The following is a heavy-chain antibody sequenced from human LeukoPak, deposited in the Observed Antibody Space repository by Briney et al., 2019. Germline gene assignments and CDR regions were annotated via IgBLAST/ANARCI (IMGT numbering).Heavy chain of an antibody. D-gene: IGHD6-13*01. J-gene: IGHJ4*02. CDR1: GFTFSSYS. CDR3: ARIGAGSSRDY. V-gene: IGHV3-30*03. CDR2: ISHDGSNK. Sequence: PGGPLRLSCAASGFTFSSYSMNWVRQAPGKGLEWVTLISHDGSNKYYADSVKGRFTISRDNSNNTLYLQMNSLRPEDTGVYYCARIGAGSSRDYWGQGTLVTVSS.